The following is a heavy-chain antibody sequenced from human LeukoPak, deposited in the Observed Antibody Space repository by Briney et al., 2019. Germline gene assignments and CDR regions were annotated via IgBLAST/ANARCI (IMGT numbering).Heavy chain of an antibody. CDR1: GFTFSNHG. CDR2: IWYDGRDE. J-gene: IGHJ6*04. D-gene: IGHD4-17*01. Sequence: PGRPLILSCVASGFTFSNHGMHWVRQAPGKGMEWVAVIWYDGRDEYYEDSVKGRFTVSRDNSKNTLYLQMHSLRVEDTAVYYCASVSGDGDPTHYGMDVWGKGTTVTVSS. V-gene: IGHV3-33*01. CDR3: ASVSGDGDPTHYGMDV.